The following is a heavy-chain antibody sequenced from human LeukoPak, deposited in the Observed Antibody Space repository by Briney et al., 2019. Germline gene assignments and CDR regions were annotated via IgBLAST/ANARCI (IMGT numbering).Heavy chain of an antibody. J-gene: IGHJ4*02. D-gene: IGHD5-24*01. CDR3: TRNGYTEPYFDY. Sequence: GRSLRLSCTTSGFTIRDYTMSWVRQAPGKGLEWVGFIRDKAFGGTTEYAASVKGRFSISRDDPESITYLQMNSLKTEDTAVYYCTRNGYTEPYFDYWGQGALVTVSS. CDR1: GFTIRDYT. V-gene: IGHV3-49*04. CDR2: IRDKAFGGTT.